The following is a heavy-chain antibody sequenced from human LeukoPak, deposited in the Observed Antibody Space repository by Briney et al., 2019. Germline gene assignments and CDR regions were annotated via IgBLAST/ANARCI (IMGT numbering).Heavy chain of an antibody. J-gene: IGHJ4*02. CDR3: VRDIGWYRFDY. Sequence: GGSLRLSCAASGFSFGSFWMTWVRQAPGKGLEWVAHIKPDGSETKYVDSVKGRFTISRDNAKNSLFLLMNSLGVEDTAVCYCVRDIGWYRFDYWGRGTLVTVSS. CDR1: GFSFGSFW. CDR2: IKPDGSET. V-gene: IGHV3-7*03. D-gene: IGHD6-19*01.